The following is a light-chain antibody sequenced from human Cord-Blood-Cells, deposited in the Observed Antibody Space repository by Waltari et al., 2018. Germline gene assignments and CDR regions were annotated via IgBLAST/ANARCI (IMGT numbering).Light chain of an antibody. V-gene: IGLV2-11*01. CDR2: DVS. CDR3: CSYAGSYTYV. CDR1: SRDVGGYNY. Sequence: QSALPQPRPVSGSPGQSVTISCTGPSRDVGGYNYVSWYQQHPGKAPKLMIYDVSKRPSGVPDRFSGSKSGNTASLTISGLQAEDEADYYCCSYAGSYTYVFGTGTKVTVL. J-gene: IGLJ1*01.